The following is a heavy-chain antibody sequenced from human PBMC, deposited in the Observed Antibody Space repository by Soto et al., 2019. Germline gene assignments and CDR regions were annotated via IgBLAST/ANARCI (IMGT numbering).Heavy chain of an antibody. Sequence: QVHLVQSGAEVKKPGASVKVSCKASGYIFTAYTIHWVRQAPGQGLEWVGWVNPNSGGTKYAQKFQGRVTMTRDTSITTAYMELSSLRPDDTAVYYCARDALPGGNSYFDYWGRGTLVSVSS. CDR2: VNPNSGGT. D-gene: IGHD2-21*01. V-gene: IGHV1-2*02. J-gene: IGHJ4*02. CDR1: GYIFTAYT. CDR3: ARDALPGGNSYFDY.